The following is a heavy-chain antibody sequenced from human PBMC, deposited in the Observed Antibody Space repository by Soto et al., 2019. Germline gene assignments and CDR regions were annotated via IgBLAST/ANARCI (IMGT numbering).Heavy chain of an antibody. V-gene: IGHV1-3*01. CDR3: ARESQYYYDSSGYYPIGY. CDR2: INAGNGNT. D-gene: IGHD3-22*01. Sequence: ASVKVSCKASGYTFTSYAMHWVRQAPGQRLEWMGWINAGNGNTKYSQKFRGRVTITRDTSASTAYMELSSLRSEDTAVYYCARESQYYYDSSGYYPIGYWGQGTLVTVSS. J-gene: IGHJ4*02. CDR1: GYTFTSYA.